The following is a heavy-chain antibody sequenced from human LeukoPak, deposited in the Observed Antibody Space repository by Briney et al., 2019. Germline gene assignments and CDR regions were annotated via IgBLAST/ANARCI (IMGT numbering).Heavy chain of an antibody. Sequence: SVKVSCKASGGTFKNYAISWVRQAPGQGLEWMGGIIPIFGTANYAQKFQGRVTITADESTSTAYMELSSLRSEDTAVYYCARDGSGSYYYDYWGQGTLVTVSS. D-gene: IGHD3-10*01. CDR3: ARDGSGSYYYDY. J-gene: IGHJ4*02. CDR2: IIPIFGTA. V-gene: IGHV1-69*01. CDR1: GGTFKNYA.